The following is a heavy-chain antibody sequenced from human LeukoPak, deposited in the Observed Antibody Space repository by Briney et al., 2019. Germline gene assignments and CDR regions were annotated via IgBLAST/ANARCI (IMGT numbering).Heavy chain of an antibody. CDR3: ASLGYCSSTSCPDYYYGMDV. J-gene: IGHJ6*02. Sequence: GGSLRLSCAASGFTFSSYGMHWVRQAPGKGLEWVVVIWYDGSNKYYADSVKGRFTISRDNSKNTLYLQMNSLRAEDTAVYYCASLGYCSSTSCPDYYYGMDVWGQGTTVTVSS. V-gene: IGHV3-33*01. CDR2: IWYDGSNK. CDR1: GFTFSSYG. D-gene: IGHD2-2*01.